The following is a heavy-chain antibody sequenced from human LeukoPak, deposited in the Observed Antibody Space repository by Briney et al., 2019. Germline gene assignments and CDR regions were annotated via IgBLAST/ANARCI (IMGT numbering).Heavy chain of an antibody. Sequence: SETLSLTCTVSGGSISGYYWSWIRLPPGKGLEWIGYLSKSGNTNYSPSLKSRVTIFGDTSKNQFFLKLSSVTAADTAVYYCARDWWFGESEGVDYWGQGTLVTVSS. CDR1: GGSISGYY. D-gene: IGHD3-10*01. V-gene: IGHV4-59*01. CDR2: LSKSGNT. CDR3: ARDWWFGESEGVDY. J-gene: IGHJ4*02.